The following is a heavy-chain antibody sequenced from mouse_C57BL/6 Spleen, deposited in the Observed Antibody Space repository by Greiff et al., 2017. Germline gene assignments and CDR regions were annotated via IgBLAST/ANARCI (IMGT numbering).Heavy chain of an antibody. V-gene: IGHV5-16*01. Sequence: EVQVVESEGGLVQPGSSMKLSCTASGFTFSDYYMAWVRQVPEKGLEWVANINYDGSSTYYLDSLKSRFIISRDNAKNILYLQMSSLKSEDTATYYCASGGLLSGAMDYWGQGTSVTVSS. CDR1: GFTFSDYY. D-gene: IGHD2-1*01. J-gene: IGHJ4*01. CDR3: ASGGLLSGAMDY. CDR2: INYDGSST.